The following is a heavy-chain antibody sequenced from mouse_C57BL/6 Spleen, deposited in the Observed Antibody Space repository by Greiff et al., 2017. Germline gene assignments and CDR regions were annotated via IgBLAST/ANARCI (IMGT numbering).Heavy chain of an antibody. CDR1: GYTFTSYW. D-gene: IGHD3-2*02. J-gene: IGHJ2*01. CDR3: ARGTAQSTAYFDY. Sequence: QVQLKQPGAELVRPGSSVKLSCKASGYTFTSYWMHWVKQRPIQGLEWIGNIDPSDSETHYNQKFKDKATLTVDKSSSTAYMQLSSLTSEDSAVYYCARGTAQSTAYFDYWGQGTTLTVSS. CDR2: IDPSDSET. V-gene: IGHV1-52*01.